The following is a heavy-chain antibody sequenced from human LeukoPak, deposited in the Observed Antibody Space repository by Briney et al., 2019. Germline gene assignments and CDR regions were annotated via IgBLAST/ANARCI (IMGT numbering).Heavy chain of an antibody. J-gene: IGHJ5*02. Sequence: ASVKVSCKASGYTFTSYDINWVRQATGQGLEWMGWMNPNSGNTGYAQKFQGRVTMTRNTSISTAYMELSSLRSEDTAVYYCARGKWLTTVVNDWFDPWGQGTLVTVSS. CDR1: GYTFTSYD. CDR2: MNPNSGNT. V-gene: IGHV1-8*01. CDR3: ARGKWLTTVVNDWFDP. D-gene: IGHD4-23*01.